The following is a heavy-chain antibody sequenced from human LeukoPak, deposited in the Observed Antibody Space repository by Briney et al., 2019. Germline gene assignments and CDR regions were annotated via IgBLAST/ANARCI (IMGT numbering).Heavy chain of an antibody. CDR1: GYTLTSYY. V-gene: IGHV1-46*01. J-gene: IGHJ5*02. D-gene: IGHD6-19*01. Sequence: ASVKVSCKASGYTLTSYYMHWVRQAPGQGLEWMGIINPSGGSTSYAQKFQGRVTMTRDTSTSTVYMELSSLRSEDTAVYYCARVPNHSSGWSNWFDPWGQGTLVTVSS. CDR3: ARVPNHSSGWSNWFDP. CDR2: INPSGGST.